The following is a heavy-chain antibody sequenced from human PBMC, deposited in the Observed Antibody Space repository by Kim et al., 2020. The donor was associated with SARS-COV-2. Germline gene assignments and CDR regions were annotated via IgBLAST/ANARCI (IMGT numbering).Heavy chain of an antibody. V-gene: IGHV3-11*05. Sequence: GGSLRLSCAASGFTFSDYYMSWIRQAPGKGLERVSYISSSSSYTNYADSVKGRFTISSDNAKNTLYLQMNSPRAEDTAVYYCAGVKCSSTRCGYDYCYYYGVDVWGQGTTVSVSS. CDR1: GFTFSDYY. CDR2: ISSSSSYT. J-gene: IGHJ6*02. CDR3: AGVKCSSTRCGYDYCYYYGVDV. D-gene: IGHD2-2*01.